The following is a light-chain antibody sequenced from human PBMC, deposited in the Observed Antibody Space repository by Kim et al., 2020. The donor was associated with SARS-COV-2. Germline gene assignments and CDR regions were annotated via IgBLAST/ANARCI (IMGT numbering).Light chain of an antibody. Sequence: QSALTQPASVSGSPGQSITISCTGTSSDVGGYNYVSWYQQHPGKAPKLMIYDVSKRPSGVSNRFSGSKSSNTASLTISGLQAEDEADYYCSSYTSSSTWALVFGTGTKVTVL. CDR3: SSYTSSSTWALV. V-gene: IGLV2-14*01. J-gene: IGLJ1*01. CDR1: SSDVGGYNY. CDR2: DVS.